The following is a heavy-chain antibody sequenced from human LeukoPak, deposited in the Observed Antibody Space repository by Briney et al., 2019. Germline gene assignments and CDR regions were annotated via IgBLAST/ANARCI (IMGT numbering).Heavy chain of an antibody. CDR2: IILIFGTA. J-gene: IGHJ5*02. Sequence: ASVKVSCRASEGTFSSYAISWVRRAPGQGLSWLGRIILIFGTANYAQKFQGRATITTDESTSTAYMELSSLRSEDTAVYYCARDLIKYSSSFMNWFDPWGQGTLVTVSS. V-gene: IGHV1-69*05. CDR1: EGTFSSYA. CDR3: ARDLIKYSSSFMNWFDP. D-gene: IGHD6-6*01.